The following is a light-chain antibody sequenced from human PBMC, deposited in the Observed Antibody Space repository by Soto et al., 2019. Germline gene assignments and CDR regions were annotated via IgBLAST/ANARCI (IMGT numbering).Light chain of an antibody. J-gene: IGLJ2*01. CDR2: EVT. CDR3: SSYTSSTTLI. CDR1: SSDVGGYNY. Sequence: QSALTQPASVSGSPGQSITISCTGTSSDVGGYNYVSWFQQSPGKAPKVMIYEVTNRPSGVSNRFSGAKSGNTASLTISGLQAEDEADYYCSSYTSSTTLIVGGGAQLSVL. V-gene: IGLV2-14*01.